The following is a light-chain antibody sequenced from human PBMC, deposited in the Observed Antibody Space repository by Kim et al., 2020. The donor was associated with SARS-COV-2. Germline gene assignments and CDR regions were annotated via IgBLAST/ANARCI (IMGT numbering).Light chain of an antibody. V-gene: IGLV2-14*04. CDR2: DVT. CDR3: SSYTSTNTLV. Sequence: SAPHPRTSTAGEVSGISHVSWHQQYPRKTPKNMIYDVTKRPSGVSNRFSGSKSGNTASLTISGLQAEDEADYYCSSYTSTNTLVFGGGTQLTVL. J-gene: IGLJ2*01. CDR1: AGEVSGISH.